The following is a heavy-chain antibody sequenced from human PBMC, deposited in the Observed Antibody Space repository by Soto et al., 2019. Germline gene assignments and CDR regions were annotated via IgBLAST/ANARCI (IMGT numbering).Heavy chain of an antibody. V-gene: IGHV1-69*06. Sequence: VQLVQSGAEVKKPGSSVKVSCKASGGTFSSYAISWVREAPGQGLEWVGGMIPIFGTANYARKCQGRVTIPAVNTTSTAYMELSSLRSEDTAVYYCARYGWYYSASSDYYYNWYFDLWGRGTLVTVSS. J-gene: IGHJ2*01. CDR3: ARYGWYYSASSDYYYNWYFDL. CDR2: MIPIFGTA. CDR1: GGTFSSYA. D-gene: IGHD3-22*01.